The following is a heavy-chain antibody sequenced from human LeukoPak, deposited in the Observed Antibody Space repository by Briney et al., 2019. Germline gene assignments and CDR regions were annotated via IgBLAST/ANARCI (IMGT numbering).Heavy chain of an antibody. Sequence: GGSLRPSCAASGFTFDDYGMSWVRQAPGKGLEWVSGINWNGGSTGYADSVKGRFTISRDNAKNSLYLQMNSLRAEDTALYYCARDPGGDGYNTNFDYWGQGTLVTVSS. CDR3: ARDPGGDGYNTNFDY. V-gene: IGHV3-20*04. D-gene: IGHD5-24*01. CDR1: GFTFDDYG. J-gene: IGHJ4*02. CDR2: INWNGGST.